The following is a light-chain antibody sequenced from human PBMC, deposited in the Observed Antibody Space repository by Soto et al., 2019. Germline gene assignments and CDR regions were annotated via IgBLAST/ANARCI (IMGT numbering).Light chain of an antibody. CDR2: DAS. V-gene: IGKV3-11*01. Sequence: EIVLTQSPATLSLSPGERATLSCRASQSVNNYLAWYQQRPGQAPRLLIYDASNRATGIPARFSGSGSGTDFTLTISSLEPEYFAVYYCQHRNNRPFSFGPGNKVDIK. CDR3: QHRNNRPFS. CDR1: QSVNNY. J-gene: IGKJ3*01.